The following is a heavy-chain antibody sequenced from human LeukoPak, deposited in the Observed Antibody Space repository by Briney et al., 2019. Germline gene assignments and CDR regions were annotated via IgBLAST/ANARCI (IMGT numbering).Heavy chain of an antibody. V-gene: IGHV4-61*02. CDR2: IYTSGST. D-gene: IGHD1-14*01. Sequence: SQTLSLTCTVSGGSISSGSYYWSWIRQPAGKGLEWIGRIYTSGSTNYSPSLKSRVTISADMSKNQFSLKLSSVTAADTAVYYCARHWAETTGPYAFDFWGQGTMVTVSS. CDR1: GGSISSGSYY. J-gene: IGHJ3*01. CDR3: ARHWAETTGPYAFDF.